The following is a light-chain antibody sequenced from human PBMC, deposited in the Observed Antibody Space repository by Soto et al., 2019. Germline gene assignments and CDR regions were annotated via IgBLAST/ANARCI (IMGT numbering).Light chain of an antibody. J-gene: IGKJ4*01. CDR1: QSVSSSY. CDR2: GAS. Sequence: EIVLTQSPGTLSLSPGERATLSCRASQSVSSSYLAWYQQKPGQAPRLLIYGASTRATDIPARFSGSGSGTEFTLTISSLQSEDFAVYYCQHYTQWSLTFGGGTKVDIK. CDR3: QHYTQWSLT. V-gene: IGKV3-15*01.